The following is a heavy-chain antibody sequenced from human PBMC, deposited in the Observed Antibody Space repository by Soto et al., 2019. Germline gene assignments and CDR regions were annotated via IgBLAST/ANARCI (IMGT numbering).Heavy chain of an antibody. CDR2: IYYSGST. CDR1: GGSISSYY. Sequence: QVQLQESGPGLVKPSETLSLTCTVSGGSISSYYWSWIRQPPGKELEWIGYIYYSGSTNYNPSLKSRVTISVDTSKNQFSLKLSSVTAADTAVYYCAKTTTTQTYYYYYYMDVWGKGTTVTVSS. D-gene: IGHD4-4*01. V-gene: IGHV4-59*08. J-gene: IGHJ6*03. CDR3: AKTTTTQTYYYYYYMDV.